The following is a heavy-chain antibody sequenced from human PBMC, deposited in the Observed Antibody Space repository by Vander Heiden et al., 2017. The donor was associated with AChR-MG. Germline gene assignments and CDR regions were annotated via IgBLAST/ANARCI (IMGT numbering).Heavy chain of an antibody. J-gene: IGHJ4*02. CDR3: ARDPTVTTVPYYFDY. V-gene: IGHV3-11*01. D-gene: IGHD4-4*01. Sequence: QVQLLASGGGLVKPGGSLRLSCAASGFTFRDYYMSWIRQAPGKGLEWVSYISSSGSTIYYADSVKGRFTISRDNAKNSLYLQMNSLRAEDTAVYYCARDPTVTTVPYYFDYWGQGTLVTVSS. CDR2: ISSSGSTI. CDR1: GFTFRDYY.